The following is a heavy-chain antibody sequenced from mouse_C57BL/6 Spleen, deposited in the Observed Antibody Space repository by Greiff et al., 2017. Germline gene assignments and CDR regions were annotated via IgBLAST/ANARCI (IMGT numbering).Heavy chain of an antibody. CDR3: ARETGYGSSY. CDR2: ISYDGSN. J-gene: IGHJ2*01. V-gene: IGHV3-6*01. D-gene: IGHD1-1*01. CDR1: GYSITSGYY. Sequence: ESGPGLVKPSQSLSLTCSVTGYSITSGYYWNWIRQFPGNKLEWMGYISYDGSNNYNPSLKNRISITRDTSKNQFFLKLNSVTTEDTATXYCARETGYGSSYWGQGTTLTVSS.